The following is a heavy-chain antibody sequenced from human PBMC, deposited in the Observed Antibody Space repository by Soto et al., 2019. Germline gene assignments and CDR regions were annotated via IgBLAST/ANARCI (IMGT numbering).Heavy chain of an antibody. J-gene: IGHJ3*02. CDR3: ARLYCSASSCYSVGAFDI. CDR1: GFTFSSYG. D-gene: IGHD2-15*01. CDR2: IWFDGSDK. Sequence: PGGSLRLSCAASGFTFSSYGMHWVLQAPGKXLEWVALIWFDGSDKYYTESVKGRFTISRDNSKSTLYLQMNSLRAEDTAVYYCARLYCSASSCYSVGAFDIRGQGTMVTVSS. V-gene: IGHV3-33*01.